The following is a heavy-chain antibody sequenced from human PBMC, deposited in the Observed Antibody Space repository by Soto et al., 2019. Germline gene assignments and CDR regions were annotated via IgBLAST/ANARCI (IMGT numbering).Heavy chain of an antibody. V-gene: IGHV4-30-4*01. CDR3: ARDTNGAVAGIRISYYYYGMDV. Sequence: PSETLSLTCTVSGGSISSGDYYWSWIRQPPGKGLEWIGYIYYSGSTYYNPSLKSRVTISVDTSKNQFSLKLSSVTAADTAVYYCARDTNGAVAGIRISYYYYGMDVWGQGTTVTVSS. CDR2: IYYSGST. D-gene: IGHD6-19*01. CDR1: GGSISSGDYY. J-gene: IGHJ6*02.